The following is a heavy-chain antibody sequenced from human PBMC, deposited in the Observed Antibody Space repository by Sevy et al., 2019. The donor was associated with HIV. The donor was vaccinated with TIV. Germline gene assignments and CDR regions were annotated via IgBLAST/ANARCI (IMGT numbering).Heavy chain of an antibody. V-gene: IGHV3-23*01. CDR3: ARMTGGMVPAIFDY. CDR2: ISASGDTT. D-gene: IGHD2-21*02. Sequence: GRSLRLSCIVSGFTFSSYAMTWVRQAPGKGLEWVSAISASGDTTYYADSVKGRFTVSRDNSKSTLYLQMHSLRVEDTATYFCARMTGGMVPAIFDYWGQGTLVTVSS. J-gene: IGHJ4*02. CDR1: GFTFSSYA.